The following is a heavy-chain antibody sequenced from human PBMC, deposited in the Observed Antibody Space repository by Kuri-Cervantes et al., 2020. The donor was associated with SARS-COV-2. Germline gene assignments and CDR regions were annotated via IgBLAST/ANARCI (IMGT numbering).Heavy chain of an antibody. CDR1: GFTFSSYA. J-gene: IGHJ4*02. V-gene: IGHV3-64*04. Sequence: GESLKISCSASGFTFSSYAMHWVRQAPGKGLEYVSAISSNGGSTYYADSVKGRFTISRDNAKNSLYLQMNSLRAEDTAVYYCARTRGDFDYWGQGTLVTVSS. CDR2: ISSNGGST. CDR3: ARTRGDFDY.